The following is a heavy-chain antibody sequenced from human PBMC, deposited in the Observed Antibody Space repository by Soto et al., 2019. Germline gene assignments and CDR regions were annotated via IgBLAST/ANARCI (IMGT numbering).Heavy chain of an antibody. CDR2: IDPRDSYT. Sequence: GESLKISCTCFGYTFNIFWISWVRQIPGRGLGWVGRIDPRDSYTSYSPSFQGHVTISADKSISAVYLQWGSLKASDTAMYYCARLYCSSSTCDSGFDPWGQGTLVTVSS. J-gene: IGHJ5*02. V-gene: IGHV5-10-1*01. CDR1: GYTFNIFW. D-gene: IGHD2-2*01. CDR3: ARLYCSSSTCDSGFDP.